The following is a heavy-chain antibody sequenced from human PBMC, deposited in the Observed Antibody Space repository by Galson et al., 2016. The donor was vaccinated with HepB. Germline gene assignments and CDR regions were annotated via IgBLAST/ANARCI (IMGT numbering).Heavy chain of an antibody. V-gene: IGHV3-74*01. CDR3: ATVGQKWELMS. J-gene: IGHJ5*02. Sequence: SLRLSCAASGFTFGTYWMHWVRQVPGKGLLWVSLINSDGSLPLYADSVKGRFTISRDNAKNTLYVQMSSLSADDTAVYYCATVGQKWELMSWGQGTLVTVSS. D-gene: IGHD1-26*01. CDR1: GFTFGTYW. CDR2: INSDGSLP.